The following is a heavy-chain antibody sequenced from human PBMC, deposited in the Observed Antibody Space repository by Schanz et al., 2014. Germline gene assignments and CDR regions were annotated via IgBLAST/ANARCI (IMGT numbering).Heavy chain of an antibody. CDR1: GFTVSDHY. Sequence: EVQLVESGGGLVQPGGSLRLSCAVSGFTVSDHYMDWVRQAPGKGLEWLGRVRNRRNSDIIEYAASVEGRVTISRDESKNSVYLQMNSLQTDDTAVYYCVSMHYGNSVYWGQGTLVTVSS. CDR3: VSMHYGNSVY. V-gene: IGHV3-72*01. D-gene: IGHD1-7*01. CDR2: VRNRRNSDII. J-gene: IGHJ4*02.